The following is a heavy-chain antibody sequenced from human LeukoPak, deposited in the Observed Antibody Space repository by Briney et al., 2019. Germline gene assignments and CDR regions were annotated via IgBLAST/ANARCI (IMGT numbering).Heavy chain of an antibody. V-gene: IGHV1-2*02. CDR2: INPNSGGT. CDR3: ARGPVGYCSGGSCYGRTYYYYMDV. CDR1: GYTFTGYY. J-gene: IGHJ6*03. Sequence: ASVKVSCKASGYTFTGYYMHWVRQAPGQGLEWMGWINPNSGGTNYAQKFQGRVTMTRDTSISTAYMELSRLRSDDTAVYYCARGPVGYCSGGSCYGRTYYYYMDVWGKGTTVTVSS. D-gene: IGHD2-15*01.